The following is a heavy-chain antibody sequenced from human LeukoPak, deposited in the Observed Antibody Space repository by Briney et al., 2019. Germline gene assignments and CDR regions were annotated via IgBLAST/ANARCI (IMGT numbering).Heavy chain of an antibody. D-gene: IGHD3-3*01. CDR2: VNQDGSKK. CDR3: ATPSGYYPFDF. J-gene: IGHJ4*02. CDR1: GLTFSTSW. Sequence: GSLRLSCAASGLTFSTSWMSWVRQAPGKGLEWVANVNQDGSKKNYVDSLKGRFTISRDNAKNSLYLQMNSLRAEDTAVYYCATPSGYYPFDFCGQGTLVTVSS. V-gene: IGHV3-7*01.